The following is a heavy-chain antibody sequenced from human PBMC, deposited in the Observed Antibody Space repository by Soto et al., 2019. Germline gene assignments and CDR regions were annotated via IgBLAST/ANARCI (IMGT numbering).Heavy chain of an antibody. D-gene: IGHD3-3*01. V-gene: IGHV3-23*01. CDR1: GFTFSSYA. Sequence: GGSLRLSCAASGFTFSSYAMSWVRQAPGKGLEWVSAISGSGGSTYYADSVEGRSTISRDNSKNTWYLQMNSLSAEDTAVYYCAKHYDFWSGYYRFPFDYWGQGTLVTVSS. J-gene: IGHJ4*02. CDR2: ISGSGGST. CDR3: AKHYDFWSGYYRFPFDY.